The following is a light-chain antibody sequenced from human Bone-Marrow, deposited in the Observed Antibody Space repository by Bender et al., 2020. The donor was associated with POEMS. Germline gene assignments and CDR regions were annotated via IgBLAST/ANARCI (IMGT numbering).Light chain of an antibody. CDR3: SSYTSSSTWV. Sequence: QSALTQPASVSGSPGQSITLSCSGTSSDVGSYNRVSWYQQPPGTAPKLMIYEVSNRPSGVPDRFSGSKSGNTASLTISGLQTEDEADYYCSSYTSSSTWVFGGGTKLTVL. CDR2: EVS. J-gene: IGLJ3*02. CDR1: SSDVGSYNR. V-gene: IGLV2-18*02.